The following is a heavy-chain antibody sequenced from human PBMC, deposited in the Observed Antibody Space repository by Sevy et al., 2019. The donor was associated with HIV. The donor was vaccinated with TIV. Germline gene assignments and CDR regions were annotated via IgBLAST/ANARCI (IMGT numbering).Heavy chain of an antibody. V-gene: IGHV4-61*01. CDR3: ARDARTSGFGF. Sequence: SETQSLTCTVSGGSVSSGSYYWSWIRQPPGKGLEWIGYIYYSGSTNYNPSLKSRVTISVDTSKNQFSLKLSSVTAADTAVYYCARDARTSGFGFWGQGTLVTVSS. D-gene: IGHD6-19*01. CDR2: IYYSGST. CDR1: GGSVSSGSYY. J-gene: IGHJ4*02.